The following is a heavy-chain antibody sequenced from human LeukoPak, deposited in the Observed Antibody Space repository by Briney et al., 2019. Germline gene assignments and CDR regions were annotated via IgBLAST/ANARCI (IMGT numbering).Heavy chain of an antibody. J-gene: IGHJ4*02. V-gene: IGHV3-74*01. CDR3: ARGSPQVTMVRGVIDFDY. D-gene: IGHD3-10*01. CDR1: GFTFSSYW. CDR2: INSDGSST. Sequence: PGGSLRLSCAASGFTFSSYWMHWVRQAPGKGLVWVSRINSDGSSTSYADSVKGRLTISRDNAKNTLYLQMNSLRAEDTAVYYCARGSPQVTMVRGVIDFDYWGQGTLVTVSS.